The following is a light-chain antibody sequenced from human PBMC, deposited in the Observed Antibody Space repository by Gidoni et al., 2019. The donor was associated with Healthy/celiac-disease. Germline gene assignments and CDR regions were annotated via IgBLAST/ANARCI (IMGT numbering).Light chain of an antibody. V-gene: IGLV2-23*01. Sequence: QSALTQPASVSGSPGQSNTISCTGTSSDVGSYHLVSWYQQQQGKAPKLMSYEGSKRPSGVSNRFSGSKSGNTASLTISGLQAEDEADYYCCSYAGSSTWVFGGGTKLTVL. CDR2: EGS. J-gene: IGLJ3*02. CDR1: SSDVGSYHL. CDR3: CSYAGSSTWV.